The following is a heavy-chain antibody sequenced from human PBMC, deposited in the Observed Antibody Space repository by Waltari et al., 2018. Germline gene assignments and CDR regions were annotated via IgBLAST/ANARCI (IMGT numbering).Heavy chain of an antibody. D-gene: IGHD1-7*01. J-gene: IGHJ6*02. Sequence: EVQLVESGGDLVQPGGSLRLSCAAAGFTVNINYMNWFRQGPGKGGVWFSMINRGDATVYADSVKDRFTISRDTSKNTLSLQMNSLRVEDSAVYYCARHVTGSTRGTFDVWGQGTTVTVSS. CDR3: ARHVTGSTRGTFDV. V-gene: IGHV3-66*04. CDR2: INRGDAT. CDR1: GFTVNINY.